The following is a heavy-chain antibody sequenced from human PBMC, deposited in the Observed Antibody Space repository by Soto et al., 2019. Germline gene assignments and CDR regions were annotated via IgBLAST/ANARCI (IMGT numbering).Heavy chain of an antibody. CDR1: GFTFTNYW. CDR3: ARDVWDYGANPDH. J-gene: IGHJ5*02. V-gene: IGHV1-46*01. CDR2: INPSGAKT. Sequence: QVQLVQSGAEVKKPGAAVKVACKTSGFTFTNYWMHWVRQAPGQGLEWMGIINPSGAKTSYGQKFKGRVTMTRDTSTSTVYMELISLTSEDTVVYYCARDVWDYGANPDHWGQGTLVTVSS. D-gene: IGHD4-17*01.